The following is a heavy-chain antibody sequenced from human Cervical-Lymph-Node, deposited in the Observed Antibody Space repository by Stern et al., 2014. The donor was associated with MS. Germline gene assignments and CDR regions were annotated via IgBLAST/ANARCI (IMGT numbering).Heavy chain of an antibody. CDR2: ILPGDSDT. V-gene: IGHV5-51*03. D-gene: IGHD1-20*01. CDR3: ARDRSRNWNYLAY. CDR1: GFSFSTYW. J-gene: IGHJ4*02. Sequence: VQLGQSGAEVKKPGQSLQISCTGSGFSFSTYWIAWVRQLPGKGLEWMGIILPGDSDTRYDPSFQGQVTMSDDKSPSTAYLQWNSLKASDTAMYYCARDRSRNWNYLAYWGQGTLVTVSS.